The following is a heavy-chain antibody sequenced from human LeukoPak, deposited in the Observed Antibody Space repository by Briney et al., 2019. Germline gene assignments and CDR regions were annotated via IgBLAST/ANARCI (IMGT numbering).Heavy chain of an antibody. CDR2: ITSSSTI. J-gene: IGHJ4*02. Sequence: GGSLRLSCAASGFTFSNYNMNWVRQAPGKGLEWVSHITSSSTIYYADSVKGRFTISRDNSKNTLYLQMNSLRAEDTAVYYCAPYDSSGTFDYWGQGTLVTVSS. D-gene: IGHD3-22*01. V-gene: IGHV3-48*01. CDR3: APYDSSGTFDY. CDR1: GFTFSNYN.